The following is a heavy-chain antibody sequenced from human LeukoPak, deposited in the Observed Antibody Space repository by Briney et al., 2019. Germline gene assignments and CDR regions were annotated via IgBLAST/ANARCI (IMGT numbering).Heavy chain of an antibody. J-gene: IGHJ5*02. D-gene: IGHD2/OR15-2a*01. V-gene: IGHV3-66*01. CDR2: IYSGGST. CDR3: ARGKTSQNIVTRKTYNWFDP. Sequence: GGSLRLSCAVSEFSVGSNYMTWVRQAPGKGLEWVSLIYSGGSTYYADSVKGRFTISRDNSKNTLYLQMNSLRAEDTAVYYCARGKTSQNIVTRKTYNWFDPWGQGTPVTVSS. CDR1: EFSVGSNY.